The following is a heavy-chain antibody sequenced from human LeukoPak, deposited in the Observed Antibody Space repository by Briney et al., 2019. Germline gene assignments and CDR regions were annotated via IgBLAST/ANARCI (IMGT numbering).Heavy chain of an antibody. Sequence: ASVKVSCKASGYTFTGYYMHWVRQAPGQGLEWMGWINPNSGGTNYAQKFQGRVTMTRDTSISTAYMELSRLRSDDTAVYYCARAPLRLLWFGESEHFDYWGQGTLVTVSS. CDR3: ARAPLRLLWFGESEHFDY. CDR1: GYTFTGYY. D-gene: IGHD3-10*01. J-gene: IGHJ4*02. CDR2: INPNSGGT. V-gene: IGHV1-2*02.